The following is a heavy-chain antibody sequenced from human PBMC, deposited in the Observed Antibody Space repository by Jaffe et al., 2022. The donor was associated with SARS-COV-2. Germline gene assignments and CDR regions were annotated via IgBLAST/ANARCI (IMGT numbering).Heavy chain of an antibody. Sequence: EVQLVESGGVVVQPGGSLRLSCAASGFTFDDYAMHWVRQAPGKGLEWVSLISWDGGSTYYADSVKGRFTISRDNSKNSLYLQMNSLRAEDTALYYCATGLGSGSYSSLYYYYMDVWGKGTTVTVSS. CDR2: ISWDGGST. CDR3: ATGLGSGSYSSLYYYYMDV. J-gene: IGHJ6*03. CDR1: GFTFDDYA. D-gene: IGHD3-10*01. V-gene: IGHV3-43D*03.